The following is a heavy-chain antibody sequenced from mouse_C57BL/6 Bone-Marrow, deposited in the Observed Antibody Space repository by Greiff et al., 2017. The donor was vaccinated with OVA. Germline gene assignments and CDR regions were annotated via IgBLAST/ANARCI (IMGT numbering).Heavy chain of an antibody. D-gene: IGHD2-1*01. Sequence: EVQLQQSGAELVKPGASVKMSCKASGYTFTDYYMNWVKQSHGKSLEWIGVINPYNGGTSYNQKFKGKATLTVDKSSSTAYMELNSLTSEDSAVYYCARSALLLPYYYAMDYWGQGTSVTVSS. CDR3: ARSALLLPYYYAMDY. CDR2: INPYNGGT. CDR1: GYTFTDYY. J-gene: IGHJ4*01. V-gene: IGHV1-19*01.